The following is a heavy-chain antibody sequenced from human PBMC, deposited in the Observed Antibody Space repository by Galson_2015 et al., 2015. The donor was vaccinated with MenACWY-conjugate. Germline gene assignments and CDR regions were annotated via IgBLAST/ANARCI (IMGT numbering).Heavy chain of an antibody. Sequence: SLRLSCAASGFTFSSYWMSWVRQAPGKGLEWVAHINQDGSEKYYVDSVEGRFTISRDNAKNSLYLQMNSLRAEDTAVFYCARHPSSSFDRRGQGTLVTVSS. CDR3: ARHPSSSFDR. CDR2: INQDGSEK. D-gene: IGHD6-13*01. V-gene: IGHV3-7*03. J-gene: IGHJ5*02. CDR1: GFTFSSYW.